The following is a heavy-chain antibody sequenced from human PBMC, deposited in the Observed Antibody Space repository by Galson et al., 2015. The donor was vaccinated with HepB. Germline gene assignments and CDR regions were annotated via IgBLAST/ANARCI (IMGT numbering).Heavy chain of an antibody. CDR2: ISGSGGST. J-gene: IGHJ4*02. Sequence: SLRLSCAASGFTFSSYAMSWVRQAPGKGLEWVSAISGSGGSTYYADSVKGRFTISRDNSKNTLYLQMNSLRAEDTAVYYCAKRDRNRGAAAFDYWAREPWSPSPQ. V-gene: IGHV3-23*01. CDR1: GFTFSSYA. D-gene: IGHD2-2*01. CDR3: AKRDRNRGAAAFDY.